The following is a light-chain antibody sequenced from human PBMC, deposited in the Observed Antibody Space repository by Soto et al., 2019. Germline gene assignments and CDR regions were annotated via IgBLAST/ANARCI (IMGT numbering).Light chain of an antibody. V-gene: IGLV2-14*01. CDR3: SSHTSGSTRV. Sequence: QSVLTQPASVSGSPGQSIALSCTGTSSDVGGYDYVSWYQQQPDKAPKLMIYEVTKRPSGVSNRFSGSKSGNTASLTISGLQAEDEADYYCSSHTSGSTRVFGTGTKLTVL. CDR2: EVT. J-gene: IGLJ1*01. CDR1: SSDVGGYDY.